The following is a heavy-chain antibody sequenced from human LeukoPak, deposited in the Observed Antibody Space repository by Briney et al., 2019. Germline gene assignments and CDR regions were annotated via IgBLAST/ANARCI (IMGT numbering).Heavy chain of an antibody. D-gene: IGHD3-10*01. J-gene: IGHJ4*02. CDR2: IYTSGTT. CDR3: ARSQSRGSGTYYSYYFDY. V-gene: IGHV4-4*07. CDR1: GGSISSYF. Sequence: SETLSLTCTVSGGSISSYFWNWIRQPAGKGLEWIGRIYTSGTTNYNPSLKSRVTMSVDTSKNQFSLKLSSVTAADTAVYYCARSQSRGSGTYYSYYFDYWGQGTLVTVSS.